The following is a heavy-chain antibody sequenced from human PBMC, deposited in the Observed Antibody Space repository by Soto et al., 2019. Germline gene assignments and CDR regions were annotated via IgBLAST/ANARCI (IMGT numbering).Heavy chain of an antibody. CDR1: GGTFTSFA. CDR3: ARQWLRCRSDYYYYGMDV. J-gene: IGHJ6*02. Sequence: QVQLVQSGAEVKKPGSSVKVSCRASGGTFTSFAFSWVRQAPGQGLEWMGGIIPIFGTANFAQRFQGRVTITADESTSTAYMELSSLRAEDTAVYYCARQWLRCRSDYYYYGMDVWGQGTTVTVSS. V-gene: IGHV1-69*01. CDR2: IIPIFGTA. D-gene: IGHD5-12*01.